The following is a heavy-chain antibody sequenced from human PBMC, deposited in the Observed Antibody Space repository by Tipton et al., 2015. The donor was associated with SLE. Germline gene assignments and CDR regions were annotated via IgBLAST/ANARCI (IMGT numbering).Heavy chain of an antibody. CDR2: ISWNSGSI. J-gene: IGHJ6*03. Sequence: LSLTCNVSGDSISPYYWSWIRQPPGKGLEWVSGISWNSGSIGYADSVKGRFTISRDNAKNSLYLQMNSLRAEDTALYYCAKDSDINYYYYMDIWDKGTTVTVSS. CDR1: GDSISPYY. CDR3: AKDSDINYYYYMDI. V-gene: IGHV3-9*01.